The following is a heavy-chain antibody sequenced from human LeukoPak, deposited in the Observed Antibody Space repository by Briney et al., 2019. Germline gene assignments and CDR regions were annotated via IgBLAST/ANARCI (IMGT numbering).Heavy chain of an antibody. CDR2: ISGSGGST. Sequence: GGSLRLSCAASGFTFRIYDMSWVRQSPGKGLEWVSGISGSGGSTNYADSVKGRLTISRDNSENTLYLQMSSLRDDDTAVYYCAKDHGGHSIGWFGGGDDGFDIWGQGTMVTVSS. CDR1: GFTFRIYD. J-gene: IGHJ3*02. CDR3: AKDHGGHSIGWFGGGDDGFDI. V-gene: IGHV3-23*01. D-gene: IGHD6-19*01.